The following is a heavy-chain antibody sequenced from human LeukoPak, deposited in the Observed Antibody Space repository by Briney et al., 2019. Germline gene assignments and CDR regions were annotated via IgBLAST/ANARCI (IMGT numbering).Heavy chain of an antibody. CDR1: GFTFSNYA. CDR2: LGDNDGRT. CDR3: AKNGKDNYDMFFDF. Sequence: GGSLRLSCAASGFTFSNYAMNWVRQAPGKGLEWVSALGDNDGRTFYADSVKGRFTISRDNSKNTLYLQMNSPRAEDTAIYYCAKNGKDNYDMFFDFWGQGTLVTVSS. D-gene: IGHD3-9*01. V-gene: IGHV3-23*01. J-gene: IGHJ4*02.